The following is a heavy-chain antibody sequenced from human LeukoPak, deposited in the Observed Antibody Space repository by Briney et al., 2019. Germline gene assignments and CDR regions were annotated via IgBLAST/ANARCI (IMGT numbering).Heavy chain of an antibody. Sequence: SETLSLTFTVSGGFVSSGSYYWSWIRQPPGKGLEWVGYIYYSGTTNYNPSLKSRVTISVDRSKNQFSLKLSSVTAADTAVYYCARLPHCDWLLSPVYWGQGTLVTVSS. V-gene: IGHV4-61*01. CDR3: ARLPHCDWLLSPVY. CDR1: GGFVSSGSYY. D-gene: IGHD3-9*01. CDR2: IYYSGTT. J-gene: IGHJ4*02.